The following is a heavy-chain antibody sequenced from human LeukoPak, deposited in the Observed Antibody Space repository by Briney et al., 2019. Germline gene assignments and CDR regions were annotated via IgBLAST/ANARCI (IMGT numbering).Heavy chain of an antibody. CDR3: TTDPESVLPYFDWYNDY. CDR2: IKSKTDGGTT. CDR1: GFTFSNAG. Sequence: KPGGSLRLSCAPSGFTFSNAGMSWVRQAPGKGLEWVGRIKSKTDGGTTDYAAPVKGTFTISRNDSKNTLYLQMNSLKTENTAVYYCTTDPESVLPYFDWYNDYWGQGTLVTVSS. J-gene: IGHJ4*02. V-gene: IGHV3-15*01. D-gene: IGHD3-9*01.